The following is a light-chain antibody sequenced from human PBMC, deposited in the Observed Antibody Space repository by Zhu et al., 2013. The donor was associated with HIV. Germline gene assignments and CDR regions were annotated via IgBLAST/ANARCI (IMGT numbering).Light chain of an antibody. V-gene: IGKV1-5*03. CDR2: QAS. CDR3: QQYSSFPYT. CDR1: QSVSGL. J-gene: IGKJ1*01. Sequence: DIQMTQSPSTLSASVGDRVTVTCRASQSVSGLLAWLQQKPGKAPRLLIYQASKLKNGVPSRFRGGGFGTEFTLTITSLQPDDFATYYCQQYSSFPYTFGQGTKV.